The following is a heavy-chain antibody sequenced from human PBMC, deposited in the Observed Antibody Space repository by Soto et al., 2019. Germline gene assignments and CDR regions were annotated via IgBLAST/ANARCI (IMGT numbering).Heavy chain of an antibody. Sequence: GASVKVSCKASGGTFSSYAISWVRQAPGQGLEWMGGIIPIFGTANYAQKFQGRVTITADESTSTAYMELSSLRSEDTAVYYCARGHHYGDYDTSDWFDPWGQGTLVTVS. V-gene: IGHV1-69*13. CDR1: GGTFSSYA. CDR2: IIPIFGTA. D-gene: IGHD4-17*01. J-gene: IGHJ5*02. CDR3: ARGHHYGDYDTSDWFDP.